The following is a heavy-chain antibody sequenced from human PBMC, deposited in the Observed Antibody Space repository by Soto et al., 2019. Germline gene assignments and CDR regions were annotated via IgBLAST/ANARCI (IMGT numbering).Heavy chain of an antibody. Sequence: PSETLSLTCTASGGSISSYYWSWIRQPPGKGLEWLGYFYYSGSTNYNPSLKSRVALSVNTSKNQFSMKLSYVTAADTAAYYCARGGRSYDFRSDYLNNWFDPWGQGTLVTVSS. V-gene: IGHV4-59*01. J-gene: IGHJ5*02. CDR2: FYYSGST. CDR3: ARGGRSYDFRSDYLNNWFDP. CDR1: GGSISSYY. D-gene: IGHD3-3*01.